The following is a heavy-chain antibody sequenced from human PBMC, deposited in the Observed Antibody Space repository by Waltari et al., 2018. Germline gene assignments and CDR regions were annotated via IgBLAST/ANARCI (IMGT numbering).Heavy chain of an antibody. CDR1: GYTFTGYY. D-gene: IGHD3-16*02. V-gene: IGHV1-2*02. CDR2: INPNRGGT. J-gene: IGHJ3*02. Sequence: QVQLVQSGAEVKKPGASVKVSCKASGYTFTGYYMHWVRQAPGQGLEWMGWINPNRGGTHYAQKFQGRVTMTRDTSISTAYMELSRLRSDDTAVYYCAREGRYRGDAFDIWGQGTMVTVSS. CDR3: AREGRYRGDAFDI.